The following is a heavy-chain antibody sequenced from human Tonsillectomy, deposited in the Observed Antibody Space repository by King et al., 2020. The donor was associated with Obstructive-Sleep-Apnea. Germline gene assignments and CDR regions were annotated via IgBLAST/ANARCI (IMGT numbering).Heavy chain of an antibody. CDR3: ARGATVTTEDYYGMDV. D-gene: IGHD4-17*01. CDR1: GGTFSSYA. Sequence: VQLVQSGAEVKKPGASVKVSWKASGGTFSSYAISWVRQAPGQGLEWMGGSIPNFGTANYAQKFQGIVTITADESTSTAYMELSSLRSEDTAVYYCARGATVTTEDYYGMDVWGQGTTVTVSS. CDR2: SIPNFGTA. J-gene: IGHJ6*02. V-gene: IGHV1-69*01.